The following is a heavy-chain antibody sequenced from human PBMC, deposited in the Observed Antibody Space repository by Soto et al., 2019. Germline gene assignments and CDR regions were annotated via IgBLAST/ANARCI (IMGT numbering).Heavy chain of an antibody. CDR1: GFTFSSCA. CDR3: VKDRSDTWSFDY. CDR2: VTHDGTLY. V-gene: IGHV3-30*18. D-gene: IGHD2-8*02. J-gene: IGHJ4*02. Sequence: QVQLVESGGGVVQPGRSLRLSCVASGFTFSSCAMHWVRQVPGKGLEWLAVVTHDGTLYPYADSVKGRFSFSRDNSRKTLYLQMNGLRPEDTALYCCVKDRSDTWSFDYWGQGTLVTVSS.